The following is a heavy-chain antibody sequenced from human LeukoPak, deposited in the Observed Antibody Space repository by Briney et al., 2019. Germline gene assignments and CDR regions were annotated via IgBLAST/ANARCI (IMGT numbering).Heavy chain of an antibody. J-gene: IGHJ4*02. CDR3: ARDHGAGVTNEFDY. CDR2: ISGYSGNT. D-gene: IGHD3-10*01. CDR1: GYTFTSYG. V-gene: IGHV1-18*01. Sequence: ASVKVSCKASGYTFTSYGISWVRQAPGLGLEWMGWISGYSGNTKYAQKLQGRVTLTTDTSTRTAYMELRSLRSDDTAVYYCARDHGAGVTNEFDYWGQGTLVSVSS.